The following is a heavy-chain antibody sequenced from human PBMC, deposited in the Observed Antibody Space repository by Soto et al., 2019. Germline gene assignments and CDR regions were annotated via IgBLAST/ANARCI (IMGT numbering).Heavy chain of an antibody. D-gene: IGHD1-1*01. CDR1: GYTFTDYY. CDR3: ARAGLTTLKLATTS. J-gene: IGHJ5*02. CDR2: INPYSGAT. Sequence: ASVKVSCKASGYTFTDYYMHWVRQSPGQGLEWMGWINPYSGATKFPQKFQGRVILTRDTSISTAYMEVNRLTSDDTAVYYCARAGLTTLKLATTSWGQGTLVTVSS. V-gene: IGHV1-2*02.